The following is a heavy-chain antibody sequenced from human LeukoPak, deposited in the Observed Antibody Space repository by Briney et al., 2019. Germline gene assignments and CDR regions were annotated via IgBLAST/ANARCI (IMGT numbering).Heavy chain of an antibody. CDR3: ARSSATFDY. Sequence: GGSLRLSCAAPGFTFSSYAMHRVRQAPGKGLEWVAVISYDGSNKYYADSVKGRFTISRDNSKNTLYLQMNSLRAEDTAVYYCARSSATFDYWGQGTLVTVSS. CDR1: GFTFSSYA. CDR2: ISYDGSNK. J-gene: IGHJ4*02. V-gene: IGHV3-30*04.